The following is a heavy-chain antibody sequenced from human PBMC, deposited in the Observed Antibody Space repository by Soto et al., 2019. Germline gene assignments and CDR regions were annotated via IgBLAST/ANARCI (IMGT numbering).Heavy chain of an antibody. D-gene: IGHD6-13*01. Sequence: PSETLSLTCTVSGGSISSNYCTWIRQPPGKGLEWIGYVYNSGSTNYNPSLKSRVTISEDTSKSQFSLKVNSMTAPDTAVNYCGRYRREAVAEYAHDNGGEGMLVT. J-gene: IGHJ4*02. V-gene: IGHV4-59*01. CDR1: GGSISSNY. CDR2: VYNSGST. CDR3: GRYRREAVAEYAHDN.